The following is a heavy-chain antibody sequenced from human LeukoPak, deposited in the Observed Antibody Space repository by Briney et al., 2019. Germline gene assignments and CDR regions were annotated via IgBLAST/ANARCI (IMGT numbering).Heavy chain of an antibody. V-gene: IGHV3-7*01. CDR3: ARSEGRYYYDSSGYWGFDY. D-gene: IGHD3-22*01. J-gene: IGHJ4*02. CDR1: GFTFSSYW. Sequence: GGSLRLSCAASGFTFSSYWMSWVRQAPGKGLEWVANIKQDGSEKYYVDSVKGRFTISRDNAKNSLYLQMNSLRAEDTAVYYCARSEGRYYYDSSGYWGFDYWGQGTLVTVSS. CDR2: IKQDGSEK.